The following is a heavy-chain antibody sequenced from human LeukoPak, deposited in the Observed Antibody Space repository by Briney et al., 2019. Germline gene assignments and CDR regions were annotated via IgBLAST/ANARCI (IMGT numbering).Heavy chain of an antibody. D-gene: IGHD2-21*02. CDR1: GFTFYDYA. CDR3: ARQVVTLSSDAFDI. V-gene: IGHV3-9*01. Sequence: PGGSLRLSCAASGFTFYDYAMHWVRHTPGKGLEWVSGISWNSGSIGYADSVKGRFTISRDNAKNTLYLQMNSLRAEDTAVYYCARQVVTLSSDAFDIWGQGTMVTVSS. CDR2: ISWNSGSI. J-gene: IGHJ3*02.